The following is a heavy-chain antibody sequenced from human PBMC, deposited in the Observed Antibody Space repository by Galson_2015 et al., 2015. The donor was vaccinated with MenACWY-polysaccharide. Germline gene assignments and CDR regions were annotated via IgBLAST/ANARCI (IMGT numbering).Heavy chain of an antibody. CDR3: AKRKCCDTSTCYGFDY. J-gene: IGHJ4*02. CDR2: VSADGGST. D-gene: IGHD2-2*01. Sequence: SLRLSCAASGFTFSSYAMSWVRQAPGKGLEWVSAVSADGGSTYYADSVKGRFTISRDNSKNTLYLQMNTLRAEDTALYYCAKRKCCDTSTCYGFDYWGQGTLVTVSS. CDR1: GFTFSSYA. V-gene: IGHV3-23*01.